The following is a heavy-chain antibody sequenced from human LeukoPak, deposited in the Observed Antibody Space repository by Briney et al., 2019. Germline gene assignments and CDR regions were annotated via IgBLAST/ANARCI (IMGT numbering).Heavy chain of an antibody. CDR2: ISASGHYT. CDR1: GFTFSNSA. CDR3: AKDGSWGDYYFYFYIDV. D-gene: IGHD3-16*01. V-gene: IGHV3-23*01. J-gene: IGHJ6*03. Sequence: GGSLRLSCEASGFTFSNSAMSWVRQAPGKGLEWVSGISASGHYTYNADSAKGRFTISRDNSKNTVYLQMSSLRDEDTALYYCAKDGSWGDYYFYFYIDVWGKGTTVTVSS.